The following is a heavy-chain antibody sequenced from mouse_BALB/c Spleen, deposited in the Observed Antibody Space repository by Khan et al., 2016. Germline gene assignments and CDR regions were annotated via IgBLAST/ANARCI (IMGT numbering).Heavy chain of an antibody. Sequence: EVKLLESGGGLVQPGGSLKLSCAASGFDFSRYWMSWVRQAPGKGLEWIGEINPDSSTINYTPSLKDKFIISRDNAKNTLYLQMSTVRSEDTALYYCARLGYYGTMDYWGQGTSVTVSS. D-gene: IGHD1-1*01. CDR1: GFDFSRYW. CDR2: INPDSSTI. CDR3: ARLGYYGTMDY. V-gene: IGHV4-1*02. J-gene: IGHJ4*01.